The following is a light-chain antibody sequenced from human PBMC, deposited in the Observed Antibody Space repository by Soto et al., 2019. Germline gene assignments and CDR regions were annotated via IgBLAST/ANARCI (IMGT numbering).Light chain of an antibody. CDR2: DVS. CDR1: SSDVGGYNY. J-gene: IGLJ2*01. V-gene: IGLV2-14*01. CDR3: ISYTSSITL. Sequence: QSALTQPASVSGSPGQSITISCTGTSSDVGGYNYVSWYQQHPGKAPKLMIYDVSNRPSGVSNRFSGSKSGNTASLTISGLQAEDEADYFCISYTSSITLFGGGTKVTVL.